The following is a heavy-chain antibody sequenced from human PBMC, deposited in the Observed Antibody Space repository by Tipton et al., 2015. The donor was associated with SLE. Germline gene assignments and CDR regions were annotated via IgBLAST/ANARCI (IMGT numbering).Heavy chain of an antibody. CDR2: ILFDGTTK. J-gene: IGHJ6*02. V-gene: IGHV3-30*02. CDR1: GFTFSFYG. Sequence: GSLRLSCAASGFTFSFYGIHWVRQAPGKGLEWVAFILFDGTTKYYAESVKGRFTISRDNSMNTLYLQMNSLTPEDAAMYYCAKGPEDYFGSGNGMDVWGQGTTVTVSS. CDR3: AKGPEDYFGSGNGMDV. D-gene: IGHD3-10*01.